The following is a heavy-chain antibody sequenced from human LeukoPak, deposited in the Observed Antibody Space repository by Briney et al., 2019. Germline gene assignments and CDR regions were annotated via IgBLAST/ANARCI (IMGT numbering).Heavy chain of an antibody. CDR3: AKASGITMIVVVIGSLGMDV. J-gene: IGHJ6*02. V-gene: IGHV3-30-3*01. D-gene: IGHD3-22*01. Sequence: PGGSLRLSCAASGFTFSSYAMHWVRQAPGKGLEWVAVISYDGSNKYYADSVKGRFTISRDNSKNTLYLQMNSLRAEDTAVYYCAKASGITMIVVVIGSLGMDVWGQGTTVTVSS. CDR1: GFTFSSYA. CDR2: ISYDGSNK.